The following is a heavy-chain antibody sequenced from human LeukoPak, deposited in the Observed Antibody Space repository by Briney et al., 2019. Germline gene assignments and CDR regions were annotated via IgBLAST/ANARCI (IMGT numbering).Heavy chain of an antibody. V-gene: IGHV1-18*01. J-gene: IGHJ4*02. D-gene: IGHD7-27*01. CDR1: GYIFTNYV. Sequence: ASVKVACKASGYIFTNYVISWVRQAPGQGLEWMGWIGTYNGNTNYARKVQGRVTMTTDTSTTTADMELRSLGSDDTAVYYCARVRVDTAALGMDCWGQGTLVTVSS. CDR2: IGTYNGNT. CDR3: ARVRVDTAALGMDC.